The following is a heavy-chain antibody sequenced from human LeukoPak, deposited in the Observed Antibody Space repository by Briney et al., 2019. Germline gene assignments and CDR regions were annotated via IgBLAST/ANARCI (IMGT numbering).Heavy chain of an antibody. J-gene: IGHJ6*03. CDR3: ARYVVVTGGYYMDV. V-gene: IGHV1-46*01. D-gene: IGHD2-21*02. Sequence: ASVKVSCKASGYTFTSYYMHWVRQAPGQGLEWMGIINPSGGSTSYAQKFQGRVAMTRDMSTSTVYMELSSLRSEDTAVYYCARYVVVTGGYYMDVRGKGTTVTVSS. CDR2: INPSGGST. CDR1: GYTFTSYY.